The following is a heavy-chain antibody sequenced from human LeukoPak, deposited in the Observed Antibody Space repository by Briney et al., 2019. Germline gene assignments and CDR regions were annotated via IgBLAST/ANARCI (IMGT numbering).Heavy chain of an antibody. V-gene: IGHV3-23*01. CDR1: GFDFGNYA. CDR2: TSGSGRGT. D-gene: IGHD2-15*01. CDR3: AKDGPYCTGGSCYVPSFDP. J-gene: IGHJ5*02. Sequence: PGGSLRLSCAASGFDFGNYAMSWVRQAPGKGLEWVSVTSGSGRGTFYADSVKGRFTISRDNSENTLFLQMNSLRAEDTAVYYCAKDGPYCTGGSCYVPSFDPRGQGTLVTVSS.